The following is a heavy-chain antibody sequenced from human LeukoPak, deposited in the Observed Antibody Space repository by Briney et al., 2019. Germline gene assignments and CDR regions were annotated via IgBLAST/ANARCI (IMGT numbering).Heavy chain of an antibody. J-gene: IGHJ6*02. CDR1: GFTFSGYS. V-gene: IGHV3-21*01. Sequence: PGGSLRLSCAASGFTFSGYSMNWVRQAPGKGLEWVSSISSSSSYIYYADSVEGRFTMSRDNAKNSLYLQMNSLRADDTAVYYCARGGGYYIMDVWGQGTTVTVSS. D-gene: IGHD3-10*01. CDR3: ARGGGYYIMDV. CDR2: ISSSSSYI.